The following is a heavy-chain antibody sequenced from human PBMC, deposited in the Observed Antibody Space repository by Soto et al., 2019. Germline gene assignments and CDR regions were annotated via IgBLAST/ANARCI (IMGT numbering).Heavy chain of an antibody. D-gene: IGHD3-22*01. Sequence: GGSRRLSCALPGISFSINTLHWVLQAAVRGLVWEAILSPNGNNQYYADSVKGRFTISRDTSKSTLYLQMTTLRPDDTAVYYCATGANFYYDTSRYWGQGTLVT. CDR1: GISFSINT. CDR3: ATGANFYYDTSRY. V-gene: IGHV3-30-3*01. CDR2: LSPNGNNQ. J-gene: IGHJ4*02.